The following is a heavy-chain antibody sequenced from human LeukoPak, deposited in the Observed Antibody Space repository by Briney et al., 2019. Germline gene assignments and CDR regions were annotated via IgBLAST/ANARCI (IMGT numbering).Heavy chain of an antibody. CDR2: ISSSSSYI. CDR3: ARVPWQLYYYYGMDV. CDR1: GFTFSSYG. Sequence: GGSLRLSCAASGFTFSSYGMNWVRQAPGKGLEWVSSISSSSSYIYYADSVKGRFTISRDNAKNSLYLQMNSLRAEDTAVYYCARVPWQLYYYYGMDVWGQGTTVTVSS. D-gene: IGHD6-13*01. J-gene: IGHJ6*02. V-gene: IGHV3-21*01.